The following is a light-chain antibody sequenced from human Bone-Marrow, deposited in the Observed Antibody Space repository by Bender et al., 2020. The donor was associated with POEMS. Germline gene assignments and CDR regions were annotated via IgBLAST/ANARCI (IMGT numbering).Light chain of an antibody. V-gene: IGLV2-23*01. CDR2: EGS. CDR3: CSYAGTTTPNWF. J-gene: IGLJ3*02. Sequence: QSALTQPASVSGSPGQSITISCTGTNSDVGTYNLVSWYQQRPGKGPKLLIYEGSERPSGVSNRFSASQSGNTASLTISGLQAEDEADYYSCSYAGTTTPNWFFGGGTKVTVL. CDR1: NSDVGTYNL.